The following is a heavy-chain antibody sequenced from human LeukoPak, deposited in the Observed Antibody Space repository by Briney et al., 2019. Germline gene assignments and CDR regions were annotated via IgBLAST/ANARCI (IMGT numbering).Heavy chain of an antibody. D-gene: IGHD3-3*01. CDR2: IYSGGST. CDR1: GFTVSSNY. CDR3: ARVRASTTIFGVVRGNWFDP. J-gene: IGHJ5*02. V-gene: IGHV3-66*02. Sequence: GGSLRLSCAASGFTVSSNYMSWVRQAPGRGLEWVSVIYSGGSTYYADSVKGRFTISRDNSKNTLYLQMNSLRAEDTAVYYCARVRASTTIFGVVRGNWFDPWGQGTLVTVSS.